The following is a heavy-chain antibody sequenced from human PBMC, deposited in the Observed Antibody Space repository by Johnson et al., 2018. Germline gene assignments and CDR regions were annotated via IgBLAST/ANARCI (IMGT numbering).Heavy chain of an antibody. CDR1: GFTFSSYA. CDR2: ISYDGSNK. J-gene: IGHJ3*02. CDR3: ARDSTMSDAFDI. V-gene: IGHV3-30-3*01. Sequence: QVQLVESGGGVVQPGRSLRLSCAASGFTFSSYAMHWVRQAPGKGLEWVAVISYDGSNKYYADSVKGRFTISRDNSKNTLYLQMNSLRAEDTAVYYCARDSTMSDAFDIWGQGTMVTVSS. D-gene: IGHD3-10*02.